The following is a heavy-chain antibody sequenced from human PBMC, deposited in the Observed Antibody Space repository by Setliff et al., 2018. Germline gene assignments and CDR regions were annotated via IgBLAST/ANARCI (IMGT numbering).Heavy chain of an antibody. J-gene: IGHJ6*03. D-gene: IGHD2-15*01. CDR3: ATERGLVVSATDYYYYMDV. Sequence: SVKVSCKASGGTFTNYAINWVRQAPGQGLEWMGGINPIFGTADYTQNFQGRVTITTDESTSTAYVELSSLRSEDTAIYYCATERGLVVSATDYYYYMDVWGKGTTVTVSS. CDR1: GGTFTNYA. CDR2: INPIFGTA. V-gene: IGHV1-69*05.